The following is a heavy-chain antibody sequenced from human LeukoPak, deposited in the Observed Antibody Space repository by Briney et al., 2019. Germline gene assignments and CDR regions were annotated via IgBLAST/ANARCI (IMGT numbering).Heavy chain of an antibody. CDR1: GFTFSSYW. Sequence: PGGSLRLSCAASGFTFSSYWTRWVRQAPGKGREWGATIKVDGRATYSVDCVKGRFTITRDNAKNSLYLQMNNLSAEDTAVYYCVRDSPGYGAYDFDWGQGTLVTVSS. D-gene: IGHD5-12*01. J-gene: IGHJ4*02. CDR2: IKVDGRAT. CDR3: VRDSPGYGAYDFD. V-gene: IGHV3-7*01.